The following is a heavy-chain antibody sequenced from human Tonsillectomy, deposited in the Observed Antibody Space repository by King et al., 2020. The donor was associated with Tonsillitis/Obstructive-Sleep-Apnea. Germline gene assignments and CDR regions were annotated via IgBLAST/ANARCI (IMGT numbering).Heavy chain of an antibody. CDR2: IHPNTGNP. CDR3: ARGVRKVIVDY. Sequence: QLVQSGSELKKPGASVKISCEASGYTFTSYAMNWVRQAPGQGLEWMGWIHPNTGNPTYAQGFTGRFVFSLDTSVSTAYLHINSLKADDTAVYYCARGVRKVIVDYWGQGTLVTVSS. CDR1: GYTFTSYA. V-gene: IGHV7-4-1*02. J-gene: IGHJ4*02. D-gene: IGHD3-10*01.